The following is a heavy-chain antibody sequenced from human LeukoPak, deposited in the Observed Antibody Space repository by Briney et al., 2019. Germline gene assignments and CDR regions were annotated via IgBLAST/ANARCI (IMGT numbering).Heavy chain of an antibody. V-gene: IGHV3-30*04. CDR2: ISYDGSNK. CDR1: GFTFSSYA. CDR3: AREESTYYYDSSGSLDY. J-gene: IGHJ4*02. D-gene: IGHD3-22*01. Sequence: PGGALRLSCAASGFTFSSYAMHWVRQAPGKGLEWVAVISYDGSNKYDADSVKGRFTISRDNSKNTLYLQMNSLRAEDTAVYYCAREESTYYYDSSGSLDYWGQGTLVTVSS.